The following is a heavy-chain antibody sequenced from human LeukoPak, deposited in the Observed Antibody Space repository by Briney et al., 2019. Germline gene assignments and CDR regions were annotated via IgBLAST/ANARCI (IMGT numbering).Heavy chain of an antibody. CDR1: GFTFSSYW. Sequence: GGSLRLSCAASGFTFSSYWMSWVRQAPGKGLEWVANIKKDGSEKYYVDSVKGRFTISRDNAKKSLYLQMNSLGAEDTAVYYCARWAAVAGHHYYFDYWAREPWSPSPQ. J-gene: IGHJ4*02. D-gene: IGHD6-19*01. CDR2: IKKDGSEK. V-gene: IGHV3-7*01. CDR3: ARWAAVAGHHYYFDY.